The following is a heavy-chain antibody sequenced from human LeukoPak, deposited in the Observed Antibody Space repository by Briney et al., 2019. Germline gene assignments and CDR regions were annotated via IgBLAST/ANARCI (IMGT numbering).Heavy chain of an antibody. D-gene: IGHD6-6*01. CDR2: ISRSATTI. V-gene: IGHV3-48*03. Sequence: PGGSLRLSCAASGFTFSSYEMNWVRQAPGKGLEWVSSISRSATTIYYADSVKGRFTISRDNSKNTLYLQMNSLRAEDTAVYYCAKFDSSSSRVLDYWGQGALVTVSS. CDR3: AKFDSSSSRVLDY. J-gene: IGHJ4*02. CDR1: GFTFSSYE.